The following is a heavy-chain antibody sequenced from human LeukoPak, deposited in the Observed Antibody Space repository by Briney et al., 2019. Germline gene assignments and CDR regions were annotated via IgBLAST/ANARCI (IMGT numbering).Heavy chain of an antibody. V-gene: IGHV4-31*03. J-gene: IGHJ3*02. D-gene: IGHD3-10*01. CDR2: IYYSGRT. CDR3: ARGKYYGSGSYDAFDI. CDR1: GGSISSGAYY. Sequence: SETLSLTCTVSGGSISSGAYYWSWIRQYPGKGLEWIGCIYYSGRTYYNPSLKSRLTISADTSRTQFSLNLKSVTAADTAVYYCARGKYYGSGSYDAFDIWGQGTTVTVSS.